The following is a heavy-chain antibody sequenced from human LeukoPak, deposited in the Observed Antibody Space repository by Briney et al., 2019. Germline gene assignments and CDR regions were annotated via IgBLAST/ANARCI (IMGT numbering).Heavy chain of an antibody. CDR1: GYTFTTYW. J-gene: IGHJ4*02. V-gene: IGHV5-51*01. D-gene: IGHD5-18*01. CDR3: ARLRSGYSYDIREEC. Sequence: GESLKISCKGSGYTFTTYWIGWVRQMPGKGLEWMGIIYPGDSNTKYSPSFQGQVTISADKSISTAYLQWSSLKASDTAMYYCARLRSGYSYDIREECWGQGTRVTVSS. CDR2: IYPGDSNT.